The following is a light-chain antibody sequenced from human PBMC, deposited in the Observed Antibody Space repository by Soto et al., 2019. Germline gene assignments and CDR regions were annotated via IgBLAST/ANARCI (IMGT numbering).Light chain of an antibody. CDR3: PQYNSYWT. CDR1: QSISSW. CDR2: DDS. J-gene: IGKJ1*01. Sequence: DTQLTQSPSSLSAPVGHRANITCRASQSISSWLAWYQQKPGKDPKFLIYDDSSLESGVQSRFRGSGSGTEFTLTISSLQPDDFATYYCPQYNSYWTLGTGKKVDLK. V-gene: IGKV1-5*01.